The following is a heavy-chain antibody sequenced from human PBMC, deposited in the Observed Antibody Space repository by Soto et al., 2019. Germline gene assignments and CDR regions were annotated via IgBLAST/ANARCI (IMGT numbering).Heavy chain of an antibody. CDR3: ARSKQLWTFDY. Sequence: QVQLHESGPGLVKPSETLSLTCTVSGDSISSYYWSWIRQPPGKGVEWIGYIHYSGSTNHNHSLKSRVTISVDTSKNHFSLRLSSVTAADTAVYYCARSKQLWTFDYWGQGTLVTVSS. D-gene: IGHD5-18*01. CDR2: IHYSGST. V-gene: IGHV4-59*01. J-gene: IGHJ4*02. CDR1: GDSISSYY.